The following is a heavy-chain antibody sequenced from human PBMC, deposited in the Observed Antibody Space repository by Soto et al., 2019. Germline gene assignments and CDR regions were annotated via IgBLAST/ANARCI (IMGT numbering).Heavy chain of an antibody. J-gene: IGHJ5*02. Sequence: EVQLVESGGGLVKPWVSLRLSCAASGFTFINAWMNCVRQAPGKWLECGGRIKSKTDGGTTDYAAPVKGRFTISIDDSKNTLYLQMNSLKTEDTAVYYCTTDGAEANKARNYRYNRFDPCGQGTMVTVSS. V-gene: IGHV3-15*07. D-gene: IGHD1-7*01. CDR3: TTDGAEANKARNYRYNRFDP. CDR1: GFTFINAW. CDR2: IKSKTDGGTT.